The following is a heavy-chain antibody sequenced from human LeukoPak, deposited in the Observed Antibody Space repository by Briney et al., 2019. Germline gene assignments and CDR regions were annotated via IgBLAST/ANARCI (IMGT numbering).Heavy chain of an antibody. CDR2: IIPIFGTA. CDR1: GGTFSSYA. V-gene: IGHV1-69*13. J-gene: IGHJ3*02. Sequence: SVKVSCKASGGTFSSYAISWVRQAPGQGLEWMGGIIPIFGTANYAQKFQGRVTITADESTSTAYMELSSLRSEDTAVYYCARDRGANWDDALDIWGQGTMVTVSS. CDR3: ARDRGANWDDALDI. D-gene: IGHD1-1*01.